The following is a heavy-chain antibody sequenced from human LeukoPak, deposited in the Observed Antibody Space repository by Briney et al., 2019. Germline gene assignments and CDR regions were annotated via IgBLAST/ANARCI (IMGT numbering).Heavy chain of an antibody. CDR3: AKDRSCTNDICHGDFDY. D-gene: IGHD2-8*01. V-gene: IGHV3-23*01. CDR2: ISGSGGST. Sequence: PGGSLRLSCAASGFTFSSYAVSWVRQAPGTGREGVSSISGSGGSTYSADSVKGRFTISRDNSKNTLYLQMNSLRAEDTALYYCAKDRSCTNDICHGDFDYWGQGTLVTVSS. CDR1: GFTFSSYA. J-gene: IGHJ4*02.